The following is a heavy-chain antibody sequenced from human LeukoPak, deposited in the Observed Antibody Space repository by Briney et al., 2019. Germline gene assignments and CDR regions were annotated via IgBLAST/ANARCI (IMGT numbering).Heavy chain of an antibody. CDR1: GFTFSGYA. V-gene: IGHV3-23*01. CDR3: AKEDYYGSGSYYYYYGMDV. J-gene: IGHJ6*02. CDR2: ISGSGGST. D-gene: IGHD3-10*01. Sequence: GGSLRLSCAASGFTFSGYAMSWVRQAPGKGLEWVSAISGSGGSTYYADSVKGRFTISRDNSKNTLYLQMNSLRAEDTAVYYCAKEDYYGSGSYYYYYGMDVWGQGTTVTVSS.